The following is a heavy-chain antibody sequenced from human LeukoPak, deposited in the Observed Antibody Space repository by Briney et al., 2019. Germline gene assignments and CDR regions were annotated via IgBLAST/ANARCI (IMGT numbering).Heavy chain of an antibody. CDR2: ISPSGRTT. V-gene: IGHV3-48*04. Sequence: GGSLRLSCLASGLTLSNYGMNWIRQAPGKGLEWLSYISPSGRTTYYADPVKGRFSISRDNANNSVFLEMNSLRVDDTALYYCARDLEEAWGQGTLVTVSS. CDR3: ARDLEEA. J-gene: IGHJ4*02. CDR1: GLTLSNYG.